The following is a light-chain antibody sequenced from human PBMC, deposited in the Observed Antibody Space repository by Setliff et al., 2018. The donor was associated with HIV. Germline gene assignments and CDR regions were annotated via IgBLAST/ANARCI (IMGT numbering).Light chain of an antibody. V-gene: IGLV1-44*01. Sequence: QRVTISCSGSSSNIGSNVVNWYQQFPGTAPKLLIYSNSQRPSGVPDRFSGSKSGTSSSLAISGLQSEDEADYYCAAWDDSLNGVIFGGGTKVTVL. CDR2: SNS. J-gene: IGLJ2*01. CDR3: AAWDDSLNGVI. CDR1: SSNIGSNV.